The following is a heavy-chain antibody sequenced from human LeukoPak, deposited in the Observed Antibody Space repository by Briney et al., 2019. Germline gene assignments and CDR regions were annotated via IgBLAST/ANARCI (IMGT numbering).Heavy chain of an antibody. D-gene: IGHD3-22*01. CDR3: ARAPSEIGGYYPEYFRH. J-gene: IGHJ1*01. V-gene: IGHV3-74*01. CDR1: GFTFSSYW. CDR2: IKSDGST. Sequence: GGSLRLSCAASGFTFSSYWMHLVRQAPGKGLVWVSRIKSDGSTNYADSVKGRFTISRDNAKNTVSLQMNSLRAEDTGVYYCARAPSEIGGYYPEYFRHWGQGTLVTVSS.